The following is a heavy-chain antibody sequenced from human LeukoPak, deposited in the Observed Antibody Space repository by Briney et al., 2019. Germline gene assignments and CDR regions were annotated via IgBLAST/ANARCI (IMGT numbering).Heavy chain of an antibody. J-gene: IGHJ3*02. D-gene: IGHD1-1*01. CDR3: ARDFGGSTTLRRAFDI. CDR2: FDPEDGET. CDR1: GYTLTELS. V-gene: IGHV1-24*01. Sequence: ASVKVSCKVSGYTLTELSMHWVRQAPGKGLEWMGGFDPEDGETIYAQKFQGRVTMTEDTSTDTAYMELSSLRSEDTAVYYCARDFGGSTTLRRAFDIWGQGTMVTVSS.